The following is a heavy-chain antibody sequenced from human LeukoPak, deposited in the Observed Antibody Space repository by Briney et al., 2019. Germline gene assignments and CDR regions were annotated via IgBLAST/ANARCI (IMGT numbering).Heavy chain of an antibody. CDR2: ISSSGRTI. Sequence: GGSLRLSCAASGFIFNSYEMNWVRRAPGKGLEWVSYISSSGRTIYYADTVKGRFTISRDNANNSVYLQMNSLRAEDTAIYYCARELRSSGYYFDYWGQGILVTVSS. CDR1: GFIFNSYE. J-gene: IGHJ4*02. V-gene: IGHV3-48*03. CDR3: ARELRSSGYYFDY. D-gene: IGHD3-22*01.